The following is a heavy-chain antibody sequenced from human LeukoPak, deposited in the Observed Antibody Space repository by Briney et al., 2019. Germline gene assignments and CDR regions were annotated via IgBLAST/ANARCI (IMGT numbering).Heavy chain of an antibody. CDR1: GFTFSSYA. J-gene: IGHJ4*02. Sequence: PGGSLRLSCAASGFTFSSYAMHWVRQAPGKGLEYVSGISSNGGSTYYANSVKGRFTISRDNAKNSLYLQMNSLRAEDTAVYYCARDLPRGDYWGQGTLVTVSS. CDR3: ARDLPRGDY. CDR2: ISSNGGST. V-gene: IGHV3-64*01.